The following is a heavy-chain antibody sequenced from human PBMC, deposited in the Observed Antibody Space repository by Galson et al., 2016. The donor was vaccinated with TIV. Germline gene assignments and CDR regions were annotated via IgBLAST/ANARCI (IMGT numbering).Heavy chain of an antibody. CDR1: GDTFSSYP. D-gene: IGHD5-18*01. CDR3: AKDRNTAMDTYHYYYGMDV. Sequence: SVKVSCKASGDTFSSYPFNWVRQAPRQGLEWVGGFIPLFGTANYAQKFQGRVTISADESTSTLYMEVRSLRSEDTAVYYCAKDRNTAMDTYHYYYGMDVWGQGTTVIVSS. V-gene: IGHV1-69*13. CDR2: FIPLFGTA. J-gene: IGHJ6*02.